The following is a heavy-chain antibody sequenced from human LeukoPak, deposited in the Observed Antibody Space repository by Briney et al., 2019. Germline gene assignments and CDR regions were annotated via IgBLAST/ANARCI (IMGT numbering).Heavy chain of an antibody. CDR1: GFTFSSYE. CDR2: ITSSGSAI. D-gene: IGHD1-26*01. V-gene: IGHV3-48*03. CDR3: ASSGSYFDY. Sequence: GGSLRLSRAASGFTFSSYEMNWVRQAPGKGLEWVSYITSSGSAIYYAGSVKGRFTISRDNAKNSLYLQMNSLRAEDTAVYYCASSGSYFDYWGQGTLVTVSS. J-gene: IGHJ4*02.